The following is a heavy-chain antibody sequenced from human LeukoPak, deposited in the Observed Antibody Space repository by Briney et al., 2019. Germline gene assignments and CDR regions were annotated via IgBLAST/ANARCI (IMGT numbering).Heavy chain of an antibody. Sequence: ASVKVSCKASGYTFTGYYMHWVRQAPGQGLEWMGWINPNSGGTNYAQKFQGRVTMTRDTSISTAYMELSRLRSDDTAVYYCGRDIEGGYNYHYFDYWGQGTLVTVSS. V-gene: IGHV1-2*02. J-gene: IGHJ4*02. D-gene: IGHD5-24*01. CDR1: GYTFTGYY. CDR2: INPNSGGT. CDR3: GRDIEGGYNYHYFDY.